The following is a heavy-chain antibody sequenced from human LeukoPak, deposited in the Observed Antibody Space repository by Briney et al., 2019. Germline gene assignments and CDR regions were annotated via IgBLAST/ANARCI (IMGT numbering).Heavy chain of an antibody. D-gene: IGHD6-6*01. Sequence: PGGSLRLSCAASGFTFSSYWMSWVRQAPGKGLEWVASIKQDGSEKYYVDSVKGRFTISRDNAKNSLYLQMNSLRAEDTAVYYCARSIAAVSWKSPYYFDYWGQGTLVTVSS. CDR2: IKQDGSEK. V-gene: IGHV3-7*01. CDR1: GFTFSSYW. J-gene: IGHJ4*02. CDR3: ARSIAAVSWKSPYYFDY.